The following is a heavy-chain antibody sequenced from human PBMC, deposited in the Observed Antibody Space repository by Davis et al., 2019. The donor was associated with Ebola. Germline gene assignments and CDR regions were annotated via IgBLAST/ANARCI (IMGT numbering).Heavy chain of an antibody. J-gene: IGHJ6*02. CDR3: ASGLVVYATHYYYYGMDV. D-gene: IGHD2-8*02. V-gene: IGHV4-38-2*02. CDR1: GYSISSGYY. Sequence: PSETLSLTCTVSGYSISSGYYWGWIRQPPGKGLEWIGSIYHSGSTNYNPSLKSRVTISVDTSKNQFSLKLSSVTAADTAVYYCASGLVVYATHYYYYGMDVWGQGTTVTVSS. CDR2: IYHSGST.